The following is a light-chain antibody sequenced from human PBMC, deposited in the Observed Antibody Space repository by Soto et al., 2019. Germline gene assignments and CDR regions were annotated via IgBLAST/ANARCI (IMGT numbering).Light chain of an antibody. J-gene: IGLJ1*01. CDR1: SSNIGAGYD. V-gene: IGLV1-40*01. CDR2: ADT. CDR3: QSYDSSLSAAYV. Sequence: QSVLTQSPSVSAAPGQKVTISCSGSSSNIGAGYDVNWYQQLPGATPKLLIYADTNRPSGVPDRFSGSKSGTSASLAITGLQAEDEADYYCQSYDSSLSAAYVFGTGTKVTVL.